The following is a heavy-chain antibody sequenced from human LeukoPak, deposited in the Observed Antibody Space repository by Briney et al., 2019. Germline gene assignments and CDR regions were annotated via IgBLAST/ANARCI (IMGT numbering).Heavy chain of an antibody. V-gene: IGHV3-74*01. J-gene: IGHJ4*02. D-gene: IGHD2-15*01. CDR3: AKERPTRRYCSGGSCYSRYFDY. CDR1: GFIFSSYW. CDR2: INTDGSST. Sequence: GGSLRLSCAASGFIFSSYWMHWVRHAPGKGLAWVSRINTDGSSTSYADSVKGRFTISRDNAKNSLYLQMNSLRAEDTAVHYCAKERPTRRYCSGGSCYSRYFDYWGQGTLVTVSS.